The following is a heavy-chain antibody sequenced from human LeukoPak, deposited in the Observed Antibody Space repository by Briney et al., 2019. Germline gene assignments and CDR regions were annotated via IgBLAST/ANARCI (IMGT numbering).Heavy chain of an antibody. CDR1: GFILSSSE. V-gene: IGHV3-48*01. CDR3: ARDAVWGYYDSSGYYPLDY. Sequence: GGSLRLSCVASGFILSSSEMNWVRQAPGKGLEWVSYISSSSSTIYYADSVKGRFTISRDNAKNSLYLQMNSLGAEDTAVYYCARDAVWGYYDSSGYYPLDYWGQGTLVTVSS. J-gene: IGHJ4*02. D-gene: IGHD3-22*01. CDR2: ISSSSSTI.